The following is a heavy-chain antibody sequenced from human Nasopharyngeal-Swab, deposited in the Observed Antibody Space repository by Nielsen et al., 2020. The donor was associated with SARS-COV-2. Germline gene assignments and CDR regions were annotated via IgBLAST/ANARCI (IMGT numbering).Heavy chain of an antibody. D-gene: IGHD2-15*01. CDR3: AKTKGCSGGSCYGLDY. Sequence: GESLKISCAASGFTFSSYAMRWVRQAPGKGLEWVSAISSSGGRTYYADSAKGRFTISRDNSKNTLYLQMSSLRAEDTAVYYCAKTKGCSGGSCYGLDYWGQGTLVTVSS. J-gene: IGHJ4*02. V-gene: IGHV3-23*01. CDR2: ISSSGGRT. CDR1: GFTFSSYA.